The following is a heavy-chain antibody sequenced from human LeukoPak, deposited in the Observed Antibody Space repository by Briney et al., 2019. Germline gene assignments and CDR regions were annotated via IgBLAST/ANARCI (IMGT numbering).Heavy chain of an antibody. D-gene: IGHD2-15*01. CDR3: ARGYSYCSGGSCSFFDY. CDR1: GGSFSGYY. J-gene: IGHJ4*02. V-gene: IGHV4-34*01. Sequence: SETLSLTCAVYGGSFSGYYWSWIRQPPGKGLEWIGEINHSGSTNYNPSLKSRVTISEDTSKNQFSLKLSSVTAADTAVYYCARGYSYCSGGSCSFFDYWGQGTLVTVSS. CDR2: INHSGST.